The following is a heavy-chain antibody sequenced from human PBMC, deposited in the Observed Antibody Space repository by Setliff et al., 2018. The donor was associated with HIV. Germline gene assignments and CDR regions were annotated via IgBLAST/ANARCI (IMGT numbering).Heavy chain of an antibody. J-gene: IGHJ4*02. D-gene: IGHD3-22*01. V-gene: IGHV4-4*07. CDR2: IYSTGDT. CDR1: GGSISNFY. Sequence: SETLSLTCSVSGGSISNFYWSWIRQPPGKGPEWVGHIYSTGDTNYNPSLKSRVTLSADTSKNQLSLSLTSVTAADTAVYYCARVRLTMIMMVDYSDQWGQGTLVTVSS. CDR3: ARVRLTMIMMVDYSDQ.